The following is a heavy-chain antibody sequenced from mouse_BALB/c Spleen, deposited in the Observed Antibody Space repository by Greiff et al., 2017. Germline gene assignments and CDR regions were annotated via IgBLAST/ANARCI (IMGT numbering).Heavy chain of an antibody. CDR2: ISNGGGST. V-gene: IGHV5-12-2*01. CDR3: ATLYGNYFAD. J-gene: IGHJ3*01. Sequence: EVKLVESGGGLVQPGGSLKLSCAASGFTFSSYTMSWVRQTPEKRLEWVAYISNGGGSTYYPDTVKGRFTISRDNAKNTLYLQMSSLKSEDTAMYYCATLYGNYFADWGQGTLVTVSA. D-gene: IGHD2-1*01. CDR1: GFTFSSYT.